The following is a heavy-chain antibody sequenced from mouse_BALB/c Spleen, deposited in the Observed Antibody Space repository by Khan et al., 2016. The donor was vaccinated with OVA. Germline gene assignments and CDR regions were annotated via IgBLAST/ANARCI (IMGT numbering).Heavy chain of an antibody. V-gene: IGHV1S41*01. CDR2: IGPGSSNT. Sequence: DLVKPGTSVKLYCKASGYTFTSYWINWIKQRPGQGLEWIGRIGPGSSNTYYNEMFKGKAALTVDTSSSTAYIQLSSLSSEDSAVYFWARENYDGRSCYAMDYWGQGTSVTVSS. CDR3: ARENYDGRSCYAMDY. J-gene: IGHJ4*01. D-gene: IGHD1-1*01. CDR1: GYTFTSYW.